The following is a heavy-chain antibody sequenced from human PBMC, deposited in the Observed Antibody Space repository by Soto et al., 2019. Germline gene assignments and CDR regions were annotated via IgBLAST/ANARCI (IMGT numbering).Heavy chain of an antibody. Sequence: QVQLVESGGGVVQPGRSLRLSCAASGFTFSSHGMHWVRQAPGKGPEWVAVIGYDGNNKYYADSVKGRFTISRDNCKNKLYLQMNSLRADDTAVFYCAQALVFKWEQLSRWGQGTLVTVSS. J-gene: IGHJ4*02. CDR2: IGYDGNNK. V-gene: IGHV3-30*18. CDR3: AQALVFKWEQLSR. CDR1: GFTFSSHG. D-gene: IGHD1-26*01.